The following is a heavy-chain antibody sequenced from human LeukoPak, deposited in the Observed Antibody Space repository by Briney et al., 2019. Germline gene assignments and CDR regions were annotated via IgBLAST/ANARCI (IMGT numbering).Heavy chain of an antibody. CDR3: ARGLWSGTY. D-gene: IGHD3-10*01. J-gene: IGHJ4*02. V-gene: IGHV3-7*04. CDR2: IKQDGSEK. CDR1: GFTFSDYW. Sequence: GGSLRLSCVASGFTFSDYWMTWVRQAPGKGLEWVANIKQDGSEKFCVDSVKGRFTISRDNAENSLYLHMNSLRAEDTAVYYCARGLWSGTYWGQGSLVTVSS.